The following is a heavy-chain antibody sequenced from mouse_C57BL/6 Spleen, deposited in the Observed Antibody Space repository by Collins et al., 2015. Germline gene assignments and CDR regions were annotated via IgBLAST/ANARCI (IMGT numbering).Heavy chain of an antibody. D-gene: IGHD2-4*01. J-gene: IGHJ2*01. CDR1: GYTFTSYW. CDR3: ASVQIYYDYHYFDY. Sequence: QVQLQQPGAELVKPGASVKLSCKASGYTFTSYWMHWVKQRPGQGLEWIGMIHPNSGSTNYNEKFKSKATLTVDKSSSTAYMQLSSLTSEDSAVYYCASVQIYYDYHYFDYWGQGTTLTVSS. V-gene: IGHV1-64*01. CDR2: IHPNSGST.